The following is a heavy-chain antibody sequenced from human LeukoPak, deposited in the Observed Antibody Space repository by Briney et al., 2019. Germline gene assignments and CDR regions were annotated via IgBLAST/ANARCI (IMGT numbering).Heavy chain of an antibody. CDR3: ARVRRDGYNSAFDY. Sequence: ASVEVSCKASGYTFTGYYMHWVRQAPGQGLEWMGWINPNSGGTNYAQKFQGRVTMTRDTSISTAYMELSRLRSDDTAVYYCARVRRDGYNSAFDYWGQGTLVTVSS. CDR1: GYTFTGYY. J-gene: IGHJ4*02. V-gene: IGHV1-2*02. CDR2: INPNSGGT. D-gene: IGHD5-12*01.